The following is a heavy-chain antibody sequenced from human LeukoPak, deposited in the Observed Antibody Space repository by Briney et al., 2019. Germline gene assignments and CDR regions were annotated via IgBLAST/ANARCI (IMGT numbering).Heavy chain of an antibody. D-gene: IGHD2-2*02. Sequence: PSETLSLTCTVSGGSISSSSYYWGWIRQPPGKGLEWIGEINHSGSTNYNPSLKSRVTISVDTSKHQFSLKLSSVTAADTAVYYCARGKVVVVPAAIPPYYYYYMDVWGKGTTVTVSS. J-gene: IGHJ6*03. V-gene: IGHV4-39*07. CDR3: ARGKVVVVPAAIPPYYYYYMDV. CDR1: GGSISSSSYY. CDR2: INHSGST.